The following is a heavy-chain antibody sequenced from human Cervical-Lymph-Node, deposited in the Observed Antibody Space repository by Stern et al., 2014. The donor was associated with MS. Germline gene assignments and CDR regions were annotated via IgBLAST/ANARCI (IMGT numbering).Heavy chain of an antibody. CDR2: IYPGGSDI. CDR1: GYRFTNYW. Sequence: EVQLVESGAEVKKPGESLKISCKASGYRFTNYWIGWVRQMPGKGLEWMGIIYPGGSDITYSPSFQGQVTISADKSISTVYLQWSSLKASDSAVYYCAAYYSGSSGVLDSWGQGTLVTVSS. D-gene: IGHD6-6*01. CDR3: AAYYSGSSGVLDS. V-gene: IGHV5-51*03. J-gene: IGHJ4*02.